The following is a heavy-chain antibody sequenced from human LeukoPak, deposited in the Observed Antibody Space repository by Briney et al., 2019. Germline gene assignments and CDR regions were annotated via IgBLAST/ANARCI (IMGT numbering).Heavy chain of an antibody. CDR3: ASRDY. CDR2: INSDGRST. CDR1: GFTFSIDW. Sequence: GGSLRLSCAASGFTFSIDWVPWVRQAPGKGLMWVSSINSDGRSTSYADSVKGRFTISRDNAKNTLYLQINALRAEYTAVYYCASRDYWGQGTPVTVSS. J-gene: IGHJ4*02. V-gene: IGHV3-74*01.